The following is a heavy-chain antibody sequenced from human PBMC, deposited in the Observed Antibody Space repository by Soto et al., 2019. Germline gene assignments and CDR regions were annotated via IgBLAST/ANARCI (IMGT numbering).Heavy chain of an antibody. J-gene: IGHJ4*03. CDR1: GDSIRGGGHY. Sequence: QVQLQESGPGLVKPSQTLSLTCSVSGDSIRGGGHYWNWIRQFPGKGLEWIGYVYHSGSTHYNPSVRGRLTISIDTSKNQFSLRLIYVTAADTALYYCARDTGLAPTVWGYWGHGTQVTVSS. V-gene: IGHV4-31*03. CDR2: VYHSGST. D-gene: IGHD7-27*01. CDR3: ARDTGLAPTVWGY.